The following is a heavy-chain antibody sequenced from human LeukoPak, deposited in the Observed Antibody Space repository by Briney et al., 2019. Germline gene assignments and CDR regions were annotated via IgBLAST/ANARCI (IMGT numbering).Heavy chain of an antibody. V-gene: IGHV3-21*01. CDR1: GFTFSYYS. CDR3: AKVDRGDYSSSPVPYYNYYMNV. CDR2: ISSSSSLI. D-gene: IGHD6-13*01. J-gene: IGHJ6*03. Sequence: TGGSLRLSCAASGFTFSYYSMNWVRQAPGRGLEWVSCISSSSSLIFYSDSVRGRFTIPRDNAKNLLYLHMNSLRVEDTAVYYCAKVDRGDYSSSPVPYYNYYMNVWGKGTTVTVSS.